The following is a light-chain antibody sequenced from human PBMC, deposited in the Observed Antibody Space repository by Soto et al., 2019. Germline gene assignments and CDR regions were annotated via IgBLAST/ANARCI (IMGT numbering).Light chain of an antibody. CDR1: SSNIGGNS. Sequence: QSVLAQRPSVSASPGKRVTISCSGSSSNIGGNSVSWYQQLPGTAPKLLIYDDDKRPSGIPDRFSGSKSGTSATLGITGFQTGDEADYYRGSWDSSLSAYVFGTGTKVTV. V-gene: IGLV1-51*01. CDR2: DDD. J-gene: IGLJ1*01. CDR3: GSWDSSLSAYV.